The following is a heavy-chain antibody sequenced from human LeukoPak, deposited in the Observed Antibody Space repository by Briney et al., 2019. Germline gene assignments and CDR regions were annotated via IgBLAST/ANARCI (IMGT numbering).Heavy chain of an antibody. D-gene: IGHD6-13*01. CDR3: AKTRPLDSSSWSHGDY. CDR1: GFTFSSYA. Sequence: GGSLRPSCAASGFTFSSYAMSWVRQAPGKGLEWVSAISGSGDSTYYGDSVKGRFTISRDNSKNTLYLQMNSLRAEDTAVYYCAKTRPLDSSSWSHGDYWGQGTLVTVSS. V-gene: IGHV3-23*01. J-gene: IGHJ4*02. CDR2: ISGSGDST.